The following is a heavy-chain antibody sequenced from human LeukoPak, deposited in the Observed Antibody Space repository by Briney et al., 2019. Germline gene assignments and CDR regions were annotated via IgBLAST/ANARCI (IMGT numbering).Heavy chain of an antibody. J-gene: IGHJ4*02. Sequence: GGSLRLSCAASGFTFSSYGMHWVRQAPGKGLEWVAVIWYDGSNKYYADSVKGRFTISRDNSKNTLYLQMNSLRAEDTAVYYCAILARDAFVTGATTYYFDYWGQGTLVTVSS. CDR3: AILARDAFVTGATTYYFDY. CDR2: IWYDGSNK. V-gene: IGHV3-33*01. CDR1: GFTFSSYG. D-gene: IGHD1-26*01.